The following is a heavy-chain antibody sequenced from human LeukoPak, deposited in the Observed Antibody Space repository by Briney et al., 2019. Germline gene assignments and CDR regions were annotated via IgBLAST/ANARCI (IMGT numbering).Heavy chain of an antibody. V-gene: IGHV3-7*01. CDR2: IKQDGSEK. J-gene: IGHJ4*02. D-gene: IGHD6-13*01. CDR1: GFTFSSYW. Sequence: GGSLRLSCAASGFTFSSYWMSWVRQAPGKGPEWVANIKQDGSEKYYVDSVKGRLTISRDNAKNSLYLQMNSLRAEDTAVYYCARDWVRSSCTDWGQGNLVTVSS. CDR3: ARDWVRSSCTD.